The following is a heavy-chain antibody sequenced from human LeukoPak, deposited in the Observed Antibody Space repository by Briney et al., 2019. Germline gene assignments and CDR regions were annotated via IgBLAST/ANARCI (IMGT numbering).Heavy chain of an antibody. D-gene: IGHD6-19*01. J-gene: IGHJ6*02. CDR3: ARGMDSSGWETYYYYGMDV. V-gene: IGHV1-2*06. Sequence: GASVKVSCKASGYTFTGYYMHWVRQAPGQGLEWMGRINPNSGGTNYAQKFQGRVTMTRDTSISTAYMELSSLRSEDTAVYYCARGMDSSGWETYYYYGMDVWGQGTTVTVSS. CDR1: GYTFTGYY. CDR2: INPNSGGT.